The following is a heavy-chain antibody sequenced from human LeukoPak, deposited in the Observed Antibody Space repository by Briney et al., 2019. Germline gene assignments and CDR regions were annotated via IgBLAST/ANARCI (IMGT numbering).Heavy chain of an antibody. Sequence: ASVKVSCKASGYTFTSYGISWVRQAPGQGLEWMGWISAYNGNANYAQKLQGRVTMTTDTSTSTAYMELRSLRSDDTAVYYCARDLRAEMATIGNGFDPWGQGTLVTVSS. J-gene: IGHJ5*02. CDR1: GYTFTSYG. CDR2: ISAYNGNA. D-gene: IGHD5-24*01. CDR3: ARDLRAEMATIGNGFDP. V-gene: IGHV1-18*01.